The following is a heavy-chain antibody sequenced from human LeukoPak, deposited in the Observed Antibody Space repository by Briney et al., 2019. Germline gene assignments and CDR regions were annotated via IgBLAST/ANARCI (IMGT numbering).Heavy chain of an antibody. Sequence: TGGSLRLSCAASGFTFTDYAMIWVRQAPGKGLEWVSAISGSGGITYYADSMKGRFIISRDNSRNTLYVQMSSLRAEDTAVYFCAKADMDTACFDYWGQGTLVTVSS. CDR2: ISGSGGIT. CDR3: AKADMDTACFDY. J-gene: IGHJ4*02. CDR1: GFTFTDYA. V-gene: IGHV3-23*01. D-gene: IGHD5-18*01.